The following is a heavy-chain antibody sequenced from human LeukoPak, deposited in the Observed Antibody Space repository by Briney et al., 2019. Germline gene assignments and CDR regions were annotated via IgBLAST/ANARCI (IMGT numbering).Heavy chain of an antibody. Sequence: SETLSLTCTVSGGSISSYYWSWIRQPPGKGLEWIGYIYYSGSTSYNPSLKSRVTISVDTSKNQFSLKLSSVTVADTAVYYCARVSGYDWESFYDYWGQGILVTVSS. CDR3: ARVSGYDWESFYDY. CDR1: GGSISSYY. CDR2: IYYSGST. V-gene: IGHV4-59*01. J-gene: IGHJ4*02. D-gene: IGHD5-12*01.